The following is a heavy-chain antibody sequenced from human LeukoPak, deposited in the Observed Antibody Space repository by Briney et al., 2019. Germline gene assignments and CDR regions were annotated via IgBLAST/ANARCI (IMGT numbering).Heavy chain of an antibody. CDR3: AKGLYCSSTSCYFENYYYYYMDV. CDR2: IWSDGSSA. V-gene: IGHV3-33*06. CDR1: AFTFSSYG. D-gene: IGHD2-2*01. J-gene: IGHJ6*03. Sequence: GGSLRPSCAASAFTFSSYGMHWVRQAPGNGLEWVAVIWSDGSSAKYADSVKGRLTISRDNSKNTLYLQMNSLGAEDTALYYCAKGLYCSSTSCYFENYYYYYMDVWGKGTTVSVSS.